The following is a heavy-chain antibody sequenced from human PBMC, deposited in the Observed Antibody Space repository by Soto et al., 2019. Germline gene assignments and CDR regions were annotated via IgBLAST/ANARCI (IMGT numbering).Heavy chain of an antibody. J-gene: IGHJ6*02. D-gene: IGHD2-2*01. Sequence: GASVKVSCKASGYTFTSYDINWVRQATGQGLEWMGWMNPNSGNTGYAQKFQGRVTMTRNTSISTAYMELSSLRSEDTAVYYCARGGRYCSSSSCREYYYYGMDVWGQGTTVTVSS. CDR3: ARGGRYCSSSSCREYYYYGMDV. CDR2: MNPNSGNT. V-gene: IGHV1-8*01. CDR1: GYTFTSYD.